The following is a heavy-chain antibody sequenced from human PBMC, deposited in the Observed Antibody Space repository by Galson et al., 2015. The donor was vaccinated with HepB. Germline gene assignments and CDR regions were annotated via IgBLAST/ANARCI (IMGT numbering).Heavy chain of an antibody. Sequence: SVKVSCKASGGTFSGYAINWVRQAPGQGLEWMGGIIPIFGTGKHAQKFRGRVTITADESTSTAYMELSSLRSEDTAVYYCADYGGGPGYNSNWYWYYFDYWGQGTLVTFSS. J-gene: IGHJ4*02. D-gene: IGHD6-13*01. CDR2: IIPIFGTG. V-gene: IGHV1-69*13. CDR1: GGTFSGYA. CDR3: ADYGGGPGYNSNWYWYYFDY.